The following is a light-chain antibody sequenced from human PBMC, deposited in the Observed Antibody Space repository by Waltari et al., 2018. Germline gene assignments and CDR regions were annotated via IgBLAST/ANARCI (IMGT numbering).Light chain of an antibody. CDR1: SSNIGSNY. J-gene: IGLJ2*01. CDR3: AAWDDSLSGPV. V-gene: IGLV1-47*01. CDR2: RDN. Sequence: QSVLTQPPSASGTPGQRVTISCSGSSSNIGSNYVYWYQQLPGTAPKLLIYRDNQRPSGVPDRCSGSKSGTSASLAISGLRSEDEAGYYCAAWDDSLSGPVFGGGTKLTVL.